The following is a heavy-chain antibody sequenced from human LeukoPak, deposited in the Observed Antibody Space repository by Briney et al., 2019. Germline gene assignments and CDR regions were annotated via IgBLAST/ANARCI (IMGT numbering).Heavy chain of an antibody. CDR1: GFTFSSYW. J-gene: IGHJ6*03. CDR2: IKQDGSEK. V-gene: IGHV3-7*01. D-gene: IGHD5-18*01. CDR3: ARDGYSYGYYYYYYYMDV. Sequence: GGSLRLSCAASGFTFSSYWMSWVRQAPGKGLEWVANIKQDGSEKYYVDSVKGRFTISRDNAKNSLYLQMSSLRAEDTAVYYCARDGYSYGYYYYYYYMDVWGKGTTVTVSS.